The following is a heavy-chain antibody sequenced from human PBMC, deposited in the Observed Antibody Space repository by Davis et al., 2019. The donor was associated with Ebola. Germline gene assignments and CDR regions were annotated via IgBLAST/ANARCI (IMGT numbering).Heavy chain of an antibody. V-gene: IGHV1-46*01. CDR1: GTTFRHDA. CDR2: IDPRSGNT. J-gene: IGHJ4*02. CDR3: ARRGSSSNHCDY. D-gene: IGHD6-6*01. Sequence: AASVKVSCKASGTTFRHDAISWVRQAPGQGLEWMGIIDPRSGNTNYAQKFQGRVTMTRDTSTNTVYMELSSLTSDDTAVYYCARRGSSSNHCDYWGQGTLVTVSS.